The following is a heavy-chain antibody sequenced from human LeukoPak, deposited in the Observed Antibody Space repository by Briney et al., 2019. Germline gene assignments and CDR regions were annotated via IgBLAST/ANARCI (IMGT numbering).Heavy chain of an antibody. V-gene: IGHV3-73*01. D-gene: IGHD1-26*01. CDR2: IDRPAKSYAT. J-gene: IGHJ5*02. Sequence: GGSLRLSCAASGFTLSDSAIHWVRQASGKGLEWVGLIDRPAKSYATAYGASVGGRFTISRDDSKNTVYLQMDSLKTEDTALYYCTRDRGTYNWLDPWGQGTLVTVSS. CDR1: GFTLSDSA. CDR3: TRDRGTYNWLDP.